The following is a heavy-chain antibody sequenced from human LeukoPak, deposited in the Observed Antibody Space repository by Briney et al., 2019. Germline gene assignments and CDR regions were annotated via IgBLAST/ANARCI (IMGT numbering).Heavy chain of an antibody. CDR3: ARDSGGANWGWIDY. D-gene: IGHD7-27*01. CDR1: GFTFSSYW. CDR2: ISGSGGST. V-gene: IGHV3-23*01. Sequence: PGGSLRLSCAASGFTFSSYWMSWVRQAPGKGLEWVSAISGSGGSTYYADSVKGRFTISRDNSKNTLYLQMNSLRAEDTAVYYCARDSGGANWGWIDYWGQGTLVTVSS. J-gene: IGHJ4*02.